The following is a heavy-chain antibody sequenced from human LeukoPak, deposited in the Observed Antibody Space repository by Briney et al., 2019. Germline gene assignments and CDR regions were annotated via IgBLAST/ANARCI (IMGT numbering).Heavy chain of an antibody. Sequence: TGRSLRLSCAASGFTFGNYGMHWVRQAPGKGLEYVAAISHDGSKKYYADFVKGRFTISRDNSKSTLYLEMNSLRVDDTAVYYCVKGYCATFGCLGDFFDPWGQGTRVTVSS. CDR3: VKGYCATFGCLGDFFDP. CDR1: GFTFGNYG. J-gene: IGHJ5*02. CDR2: ISHDGSKK. V-gene: IGHV3-30*18. D-gene: IGHD2-15*01.